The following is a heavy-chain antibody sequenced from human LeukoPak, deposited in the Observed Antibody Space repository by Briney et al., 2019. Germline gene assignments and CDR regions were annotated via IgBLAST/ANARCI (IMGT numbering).Heavy chain of an antibody. CDR2: IFSSGST. J-gene: IGHJ4*02. CDR3: ARDSYYYDSSGYRLFDY. CDR1: GGSIRSSGYS. Sequence: ASETLSLTCAVSGGSIRSSGYSWSWIRQPAGKGLEWIGYIFSSGSTNYNPSLKSRVTISVDTSKNQFSLKLSSVTAADTAVYYCARDSYYYDSSGYRLFDYWGQGTLVTVSS. V-gene: IGHV4-61*08. D-gene: IGHD3-22*01.